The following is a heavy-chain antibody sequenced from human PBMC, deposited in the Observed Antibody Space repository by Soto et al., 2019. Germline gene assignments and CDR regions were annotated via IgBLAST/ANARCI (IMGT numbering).Heavy chain of an antibody. CDR2: IHTGSGDS. J-gene: IGHJ6*02. V-gene: IGHV1-3*04. CDR3: ARDKGVAVAGGMDV. Sequence: QVQLVQSGAEVKKPGASVKVSCKPSGYTFTSYPLHWVRQAPGQRLEWMGWIHTGSGDSKYSQKFQDGVTITRETSVTTAYMEVSSLRSEDSAVYYCARDKGVAVAGGMDVWGQGTTVTVSS. CDR1: GYTFTSYP. D-gene: IGHD6-19*01.